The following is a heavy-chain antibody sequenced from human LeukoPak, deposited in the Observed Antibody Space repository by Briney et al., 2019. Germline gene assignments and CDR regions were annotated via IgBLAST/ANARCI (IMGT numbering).Heavy chain of an antibody. D-gene: IGHD6-19*01. Sequence: SETLSLTCAVSGGSITSDNWWIWVRQPPGKGLEWIGEAYHSGITNYNPSLKSRVTMSVDKSKNQFSLSLSSVTAADTAVYHCARGLYSSDAYWGQGILVTVSS. V-gene: IGHV4-4*02. CDR1: GGSITSDNW. CDR2: AYHSGIT. J-gene: IGHJ4*02. CDR3: ARGLYSSDAY.